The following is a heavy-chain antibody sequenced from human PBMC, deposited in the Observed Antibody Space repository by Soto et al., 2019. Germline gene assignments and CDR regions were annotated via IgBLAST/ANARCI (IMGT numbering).Heavy chain of an antibody. CDR1: GGTFSSYT. J-gene: IGHJ6*03. D-gene: IGHD4-17*01. V-gene: IGHV1-69*02. CDR2: IIPILGIA. Sequence: SVKVSCKASGGTFSSYTISWVRQAPGQGLEWMGRIIPILGIANYAQKFQGRVTITADKSTSTAYMELSSLRSEDTAVYYCARAHGNYDYYYYMDVWGKGTTVTVSS. CDR3: ARAHGNYDYYYYMDV.